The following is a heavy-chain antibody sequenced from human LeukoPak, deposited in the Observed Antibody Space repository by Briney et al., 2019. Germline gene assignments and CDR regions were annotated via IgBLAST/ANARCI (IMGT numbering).Heavy chain of an antibody. J-gene: IGHJ3*02. CDR1: GYTLTELS. Sequence: ASVKVSCKVSGYTLTELSMHWVRQAPGKGLEWMGGFGPEDGETIYAQKFQGRVTMTEDTSTDTAYMELSSLRSEDTAVYYCATGDDFSNAFDIWGQGTMVTVSS. CDR2: FGPEDGET. CDR3: ATGDDFSNAFDI. V-gene: IGHV1-24*01. D-gene: IGHD3-3*01.